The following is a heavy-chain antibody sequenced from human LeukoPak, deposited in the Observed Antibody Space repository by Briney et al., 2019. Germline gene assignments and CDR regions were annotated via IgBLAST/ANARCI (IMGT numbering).Heavy chain of an antibody. CDR2: ITSTSTYI. CDR3: ARDKGAVAGTAIFDY. CDR1: GFTFLSYT. D-gene: IGHD6-19*01. Sequence: GRSLRLSCTASGFTFLSYTFNSVRQAPGNGLEWDASITSTSTYIYYADSVQGRFAVSRDNAKNSLYLQMNSLRGEDTAVFYCARDKGAVAGTAIFDYWGQGALVTVSS. J-gene: IGHJ4*02. V-gene: IGHV3-21*01.